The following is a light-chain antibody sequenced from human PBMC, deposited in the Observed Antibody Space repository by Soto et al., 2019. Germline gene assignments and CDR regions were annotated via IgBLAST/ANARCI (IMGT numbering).Light chain of an antibody. CDR3: CSYAGSYSYV. CDR1: SSDVGGYNY. Sequence: QSVLTQPHSVSGSPGQSVAISCTGTSSDVGGYNYVSWYQQHPGKAPKLMIYDASKRPSGVPDRFSGSKSGNTASLTISGLQAEDEADYYCCSYAGSYSYVLGTGTKLTVL. J-gene: IGLJ1*01. CDR2: DAS. V-gene: IGLV2-11*01.